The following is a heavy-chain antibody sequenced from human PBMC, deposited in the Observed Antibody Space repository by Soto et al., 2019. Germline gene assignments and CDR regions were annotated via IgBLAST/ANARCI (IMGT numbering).Heavy chain of an antibody. Sequence: ASVKVSCKASGYTFSNYGVSWVRQAPGQGLEWMGWISAYNGDTNYAQKFKGRVTMTTDASTTTAYMELRSLRSDDTAVYYCARDPNGPTDIDYWGLGTLVTVSS. J-gene: IGHJ4*02. CDR1: GYTFSNYG. D-gene: IGHD2-8*01. CDR2: ISAYNGDT. CDR3: ARDPNGPTDIDY. V-gene: IGHV1-18*01.